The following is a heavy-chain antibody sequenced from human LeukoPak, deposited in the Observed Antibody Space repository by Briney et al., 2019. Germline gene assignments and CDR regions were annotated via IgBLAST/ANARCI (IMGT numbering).Heavy chain of an antibody. CDR1: GFSISRGFY. D-gene: IGHD2-15*01. Sequence: PSETLSLTCTVSGFSISRGFYWGWIRQPPGKGLEWIGNIHYSGSTHYKPSLKSRVTISVDTSKNQFSLTLTSVTAADTAMYYCASDAPGLLGYWGQGTLVTVSS. J-gene: IGHJ4*02. CDR2: IHYSGST. V-gene: IGHV4-38-2*02. CDR3: ASDAPGLLGY.